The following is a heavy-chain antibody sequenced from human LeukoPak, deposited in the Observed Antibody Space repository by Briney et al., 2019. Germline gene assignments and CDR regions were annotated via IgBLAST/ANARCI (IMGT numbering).Heavy chain of an antibody. CDR3: ATEGVVGATRAFDI. J-gene: IGHJ3*02. V-gene: IGHV3-30*04. D-gene: IGHD1-26*01. CDR1: GFTFSSYA. Sequence: GGSLRLSCAASGFTFSSYAMHWVRQAPGKGLEWVAVISYDGSNKYYADSVKGRFTISRDNSKNTLYLQMNSLRAEDTAVYYCATEGVVGATRAFDIWGQGTMVTVSS. CDR2: ISYDGSNK.